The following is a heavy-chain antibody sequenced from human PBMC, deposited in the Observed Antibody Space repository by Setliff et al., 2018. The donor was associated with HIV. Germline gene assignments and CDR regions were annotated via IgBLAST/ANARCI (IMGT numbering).Heavy chain of an antibody. CDR2: ISSSSYT. CDR3: ARVRRHSGRPGTFDI. Sequence: PGGSLRLSCAASGFTFSDYYMSWIRQAPGKGLEWVSCISSSSYTNYADSVKGRFTISRDNAKNSLYLQMNSLRAEDTAVYYCARVRRHSGRPGTFDIWGQGTMVTVSS. D-gene: IGHD5-12*01. V-gene: IGHV3-11*05. J-gene: IGHJ3*02. CDR1: GFTFSDYY.